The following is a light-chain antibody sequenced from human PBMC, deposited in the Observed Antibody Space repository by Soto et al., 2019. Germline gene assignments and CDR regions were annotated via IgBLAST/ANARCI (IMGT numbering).Light chain of an antibody. J-gene: IGKJ1*01. CDR2: DAS. V-gene: IGKV3D-15*01. Sequence: YVTTGDSGSLCCRASQYVSSFLAWYQQKSGQAPRLLIYDASHRATGIPARFSGSASGTEFTLTISSLESEDFTADDWQQYNKWPLTFGQGTKVDIK. CDR3: QQYNKWPLT. CDR1: QYVSSF.